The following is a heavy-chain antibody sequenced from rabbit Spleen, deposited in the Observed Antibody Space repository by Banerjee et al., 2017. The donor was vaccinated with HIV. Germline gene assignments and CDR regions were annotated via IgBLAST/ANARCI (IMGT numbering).Heavy chain of an antibody. CDR2: IDSGSSGFT. D-gene: IGHD8-1*01. J-gene: IGHJ6*01. Sequence: QSLEESGGGLVKPEGSLTLTCTASGFSFSSNYYMCWVRQAPGKGLEWIACIDSGSSGFTYFASWAKGRFTISKTSSTTVTLQMTSLTVADTAIYFCARDTGSSFSSYGMDLWGQGTLVTVS. CDR3: ARDTGSSFSSYGMDL. V-gene: IGHV1S40*01. CDR1: GFSFSSNYY.